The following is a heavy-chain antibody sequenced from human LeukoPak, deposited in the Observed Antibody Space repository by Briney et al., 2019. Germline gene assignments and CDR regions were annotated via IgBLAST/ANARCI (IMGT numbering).Heavy chain of an antibody. CDR1: GGTFSSYA. CDR3: ARGGYYGSGNDFRFDP. D-gene: IGHD3-10*01. Sequence: ASVKVSCKASGGTFSSYAISWVRQAPGQGLEWMGGIIPIFGTANYAQKFQGRVTITADESTSTAYMELSSLRSEDTAVYYCARGGYYGSGNDFRFDPWGQGTLVTVPS. J-gene: IGHJ5*02. V-gene: IGHV1-69*13. CDR2: IIPIFGTA.